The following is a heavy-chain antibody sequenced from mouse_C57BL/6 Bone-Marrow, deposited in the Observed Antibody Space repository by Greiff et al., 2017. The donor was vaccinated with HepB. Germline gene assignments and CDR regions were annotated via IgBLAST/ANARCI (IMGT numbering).Heavy chain of an antibody. CDR2: IYPGSGST. Sequence: QVQLQQPGAELVKPGASVKMSCKASGYTFTSYWITWVKQRPGQGLEWIGDIYPGSGSTNYNEKFKSKATLTVDTSSSTAYMQLSSLTSEDSAVYYGARRGVDCGDFDVWGTGTTVTVSS. V-gene: IGHV1-55*01. D-gene: IGHD1-1*02. CDR3: ARRGVDCGDFDV. CDR1: GYTFTSYW. J-gene: IGHJ1*03.